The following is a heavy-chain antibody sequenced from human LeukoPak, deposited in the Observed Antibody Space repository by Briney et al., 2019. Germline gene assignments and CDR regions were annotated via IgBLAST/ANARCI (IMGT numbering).Heavy chain of an antibody. CDR2: IYYSGST. Sequence: SETLSLTCTVSGGSISTYYWSWIRQPPGKGLEWIGYIYYSGSTNYNPSLKSRVTISVDTSKNQFSLKLSSVTAADTAVYYCARAGDYGGNYYYYYMDVWGKGTTVTVSS. CDR1: GGSISTYY. V-gene: IGHV4-59*01. D-gene: IGHD4-23*01. J-gene: IGHJ6*03. CDR3: ARAGDYGGNYYYYYMDV.